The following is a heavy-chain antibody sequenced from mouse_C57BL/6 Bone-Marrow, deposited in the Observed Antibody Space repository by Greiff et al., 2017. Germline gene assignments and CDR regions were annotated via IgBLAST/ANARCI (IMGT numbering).Heavy chain of an antibody. V-gene: IGHV14-4*01. Sequence: VQLQQSGAELVRPGASVKLSCTASGFNIKDDYMHWVKQRPEQGLEWIGWIDPENGDTEYASKFQGKATITADTSSNTAYLQLSSLTSEDTAVYFGTTLIYDGYYWFAYWGQGTLVTVSA. J-gene: IGHJ3*01. CDR1: GFNIKDDY. CDR2: IDPENGDT. CDR3: TTLIYDGYYWFAY. D-gene: IGHD2-3*01.